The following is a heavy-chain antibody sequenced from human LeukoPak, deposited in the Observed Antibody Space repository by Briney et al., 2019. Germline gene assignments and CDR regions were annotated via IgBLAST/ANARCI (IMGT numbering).Heavy chain of an antibody. J-gene: IGHJ4*02. CDR3: VRDPTAAGTDY. CDR1: GFTFSKYW. CDR2: IKQDGSEK. Sequence: GGSLRLSCAASGFTFSKYWMSWVRQAPGKGLEWVANIKQDGSEKYYVDSVKGRFIISRDNAENSLYLEMNSLRAEDTAFYYCVRDPTAAGTDYWGQGTLVTVSP. D-gene: IGHD6-13*01. V-gene: IGHV3-7*01.